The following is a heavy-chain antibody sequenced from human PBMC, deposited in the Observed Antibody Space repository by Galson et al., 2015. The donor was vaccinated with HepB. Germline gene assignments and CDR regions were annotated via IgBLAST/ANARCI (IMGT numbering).Heavy chain of an antibody. CDR3: ARELRYFDWYFDY. Sequence: SLRLSCAASGFTLSDHYMDWVRQAPGKGLEWVARTRNKANKYTTEYAASVKGRFTISRDDSENSLYLEMNSLKTEDTAVYYCARELRYFDWYFDYWGQGTLVTVSS. J-gene: IGHJ4*02. D-gene: IGHD3-9*01. CDR2: TRNKANKYTT. CDR1: GFTLSDHY. V-gene: IGHV3-72*01.